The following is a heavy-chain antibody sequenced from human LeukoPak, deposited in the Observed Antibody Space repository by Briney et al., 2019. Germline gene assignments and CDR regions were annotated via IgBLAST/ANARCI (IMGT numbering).Heavy chain of an antibody. V-gene: IGHV4-4*07. CDR2: IYTSGST. J-gene: IGHJ6*03. Sequence: SETLSLTCTVSGGSISSYYWSWIRQPAGKGLEWIGRIYTSGSTNYNPSLKSRVTMSVDTSKNQFSLKLSSVTAADTAVYYCARVVPAAMARYYYMDVWGKGTTVTVSS. D-gene: IGHD2-2*01. CDR1: GGSISSYY. CDR3: ARVVPAAMARYYYMDV.